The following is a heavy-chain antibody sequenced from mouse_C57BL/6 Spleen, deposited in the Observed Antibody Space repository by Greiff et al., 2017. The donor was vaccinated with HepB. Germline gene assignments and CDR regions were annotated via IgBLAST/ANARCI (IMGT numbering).Heavy chain of an antibody. V-gene: IGHV5-4*01. Sequence: EVKVVESGGGLVKPGGSLKLSCAASGFTFSSYAMSWVRQTPEKRLEWVATISDGGSYTYYPDNVKGRFTISRDNAKNNLYLQMSHLKSEDTAMYYCAREAYGNSAWFAYWGQGTLVTVSA. CDR3: AREAYGNSAWFAY. CDR2: ISDGGSYT. CDR1: GFTFSSYA. J-gene: IGHJ3*01. D-gene: IGHD2-1*01.